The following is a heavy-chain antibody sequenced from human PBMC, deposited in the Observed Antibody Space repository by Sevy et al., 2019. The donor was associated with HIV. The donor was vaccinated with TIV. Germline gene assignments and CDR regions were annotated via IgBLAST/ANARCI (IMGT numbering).Heavy chain of an antibody. D-gene: IGHD3-10*01. J-gene: IGHJ4*02. V-gene: IGHV3-23*01. CDR1: GFSFSTYA. CDR2: ISASGGST. Sequence: GGSLRLSCAASGFSFSTYAMSWVRQVPGKGPEWVSTISASGGSTYYADSVKGRLTLSRDNSKNTLYLQMNSLRADDTAVYYCAKDRASGFGESCFQYWGQGTLVTVSS. CDR3: AKDRASGFGESCFQY.